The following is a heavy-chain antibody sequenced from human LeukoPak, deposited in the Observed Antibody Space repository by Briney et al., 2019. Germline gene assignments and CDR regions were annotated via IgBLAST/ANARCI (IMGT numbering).Heavy chain of an antibody. CDR1: GYTLTSYV. V-gene: IGHV3-48*03. CDR3: ARGPYSRTWYVDY. D-gene: IGHD6-13*01. CDR2: ISRTGNSI. J-gene: IGHJ4*02. Sequence: PGGSLRHSCGASGYTLTSYVVNGVRLAPGKGLEWISYISRTGNSIYYADSVKGRFTVSRDSAKNSLYLQMNSRRAEDTAVYYCARGPYSRTWYVDYWGQGTLVTVAS.